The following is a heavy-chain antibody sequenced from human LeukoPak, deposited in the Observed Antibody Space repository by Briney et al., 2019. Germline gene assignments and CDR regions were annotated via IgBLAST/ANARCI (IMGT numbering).Heavy chain of an antibody. D-gene: IGHD6-13*01. J-gene: IGHJ5*02. CDR2: IYHSGST. V-gene: IGHV4-30-2*01. Sequence: PSETLSLTCAVSGGSISSGGYSWSWIRQPPGKGLEWIGYIYHSGSTYYNPSLKSRVTISVDRSKNQFSLKLSSVTAADTAVYYCARDQGSSWYWFDPWGQGTLVTVSS. CDR3: ARDQGSSWYWFDP. CDR1: GGSISSGGYS.